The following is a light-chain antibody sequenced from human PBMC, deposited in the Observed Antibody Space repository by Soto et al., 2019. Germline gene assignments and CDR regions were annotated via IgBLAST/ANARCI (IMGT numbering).Light chain of an antibody. J-gene: IGKJ5*01. Sequence: EIVLTQSPGSLSLSPGERATLSCRASQSVSSSYLAWYQQKSGQAPRLLIYGASNRATGIPDRFSGSGSGTDFTLTIRRLEPEDFAVYYCQQYGKSPQITFGQGTQLEIK. CDR1: QSVSSSY. V-gene: IGKV3-20*01. CDR3: QQYGKSPQIT. CDR2: GAS.